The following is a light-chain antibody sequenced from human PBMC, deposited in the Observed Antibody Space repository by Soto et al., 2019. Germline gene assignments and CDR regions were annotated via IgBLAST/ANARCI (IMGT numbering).Light chain of an antibody. CDR2: GAS. V-gene: IGKV3-20*01. J-gene: IGKJ1*01. CDR3: QQDGSSPRT. CDR1: QSVSSSY. Sequence: EIVLTQSPGTLSLSPGERATRSCRASQSVSSSYLAWYQQKPGQAPRLLIYGASSRATGIPDRFSGSGSGTDFTLTISRLEPEDFAVYYCQQDGSSPRTFGQGAKVDIK.